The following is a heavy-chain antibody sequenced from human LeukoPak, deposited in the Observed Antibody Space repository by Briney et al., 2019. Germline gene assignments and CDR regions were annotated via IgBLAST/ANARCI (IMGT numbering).Heavy chain of an antibody. D-gene: IGHD2-2*01. CDR3: ATTSSRPDIVVVPAVPLDAFDI. Sequence: ASVKVSCKVSGYTLTELSMQWVRQAPGKGLEWMGGFDPEDGETIYAQKFQGRVTMTEDTSTDTAYMELSSLRSEDTAVYYCATTSSRPDIVVVPAVPLDAFDIWGQGTMVTVSS. CDR2: FDPEDGET. CDR1: GYTLTELS. V-gene: IGHV1-24*01. J-gene: IGHJ3*02.